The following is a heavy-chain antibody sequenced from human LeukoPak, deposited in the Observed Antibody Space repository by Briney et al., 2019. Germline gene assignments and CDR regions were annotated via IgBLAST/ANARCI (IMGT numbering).Heavy chain of an antibody. CDR1: GGSFSGYY. CDR2: INHSGST. Sequence: SETLSLTCAVYGGSFSGYYWSWIRQPPGKGLEWIGEINHSGSTNYNPSLKSQVTISVDTSKNQFSLKLSSVTAADTAVYYCARKSNYVWGSYRYGDFDYWGQGTLVTVSS. V-gene: IGHV4-34*01. J-gene: IGHJ4*02. D-gene: IGHD3-16*02. CDR3: ARKSNYVWGSYRYGDFDY.